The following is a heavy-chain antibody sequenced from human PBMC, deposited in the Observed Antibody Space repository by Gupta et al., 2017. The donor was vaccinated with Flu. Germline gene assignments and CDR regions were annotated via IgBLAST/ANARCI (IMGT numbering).Heavy chain of an antibody. V-gene: IGHV4-34*01. CDR2: INHSGRT. Sequence: WSWVRQTPGKGLEWIGEINHSGRTNYNPSLLSRVTISIDTSKNQLSLKLTSLTAADTAVYYCARVALVGFGSNWFDPWGQGTLVTVSS. CDR3: ARVALVGFGSNWFDP. D-gene: IGHD1-26*01. J-gene: IGHJ5*02.